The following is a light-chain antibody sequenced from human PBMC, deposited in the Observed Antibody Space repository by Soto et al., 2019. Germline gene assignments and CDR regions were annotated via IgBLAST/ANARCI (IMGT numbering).Light chain of an antibody. J-gene: IGKJ2*01. V-gene: IGKV3-15*01. CDR3: QQYNNWPYT. CDR1: QSVGSN. CDR2: GAS. Sequence: EIVMTQSPATLSVSPGERATLSCRASQSVGSNLAWYQQKPGQAPRLLIYGASTRATGIPARFSGSGSGTEFTLTISSLQSEDFAVYYCQQYNNWPYTFGQGTNLEIK.